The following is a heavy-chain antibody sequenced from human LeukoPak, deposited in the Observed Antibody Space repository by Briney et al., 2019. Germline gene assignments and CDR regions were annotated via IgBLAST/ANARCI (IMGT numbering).Heavy chain of an antibody. CDR2: ISGSGGRT. J-gene: IGHJ4*02. D-gene: IGHD3-16*01. CDR3: AKGYYDYVWGSYYFDY. Sequence: PGGSLRLSCAASGFTFSSYAISWVRQAPGKGLELVSAISGSGGRTYYADSVKGRFTISRDNSRDTLYLQMNSLRAEDTAVYYCAKGYYDYVWGSYYFDYWGQGTLVTVSS. CDR1: GFTFSSYA. V-gene: IGHV3-23*01.